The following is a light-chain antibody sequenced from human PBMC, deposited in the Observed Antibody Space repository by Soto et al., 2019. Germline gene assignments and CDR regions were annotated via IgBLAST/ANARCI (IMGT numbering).Light chain of an antibody. CDR3: QQGYTSPYS. V-gene: IGKV1-39*01. J-gene: IGKJ2*03. Sequence: DIQMTQSPSSLSASVGDRVTITCRASQSISRYLTWYQHTPGMAPKVLIYAASSLQSGVPSRFSGSGSGTEFTLTVSGLQPEDFTPYYCQQGYTSPYSFGQGTNLEI. CDR1: QSISRY. CDR2: AAS.